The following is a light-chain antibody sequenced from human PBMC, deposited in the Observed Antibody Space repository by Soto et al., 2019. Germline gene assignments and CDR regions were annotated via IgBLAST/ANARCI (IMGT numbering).Light chain of an antibody. J-gene: IGLJ1*01. CDR3: SSYTSSSTLLV. CDR1: SSDVGGYNY. V-gene: IGLV2-14*01. CDR2: EVS. Sequence: QSALTQPASVSGSPGQSITISCTGTSSDVGGYNYVSWYQQHPGKAPKLMIHEVSNRPSGVSNRFSGSKSGNTASLTISGLQAEDEAEYYCSSYTSSSTLLVFGTGTKVTVL.